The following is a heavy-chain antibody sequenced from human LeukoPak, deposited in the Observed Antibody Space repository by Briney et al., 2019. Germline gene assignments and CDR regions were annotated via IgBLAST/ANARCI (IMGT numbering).Heavy chain of an antibody. Sequence: SVKVSCKASGGTFSTYPITWVRQAPGQGPEWVGGIIPIFSTEDYGQKFEGRVTITTDESTSTAYMELSSLKFEDTAVYCCAGSPTVTTWPAFFDSWGQGTLVTVSS. V-gene: IGHV1-69*05. CDR3: AGSPTVTTWPAFFDS. D-gene: IGHD4-17*01. J-gene: IGHJ4*02. CDR1: GGTFSTYP. CDR2: IIPIFSTE.